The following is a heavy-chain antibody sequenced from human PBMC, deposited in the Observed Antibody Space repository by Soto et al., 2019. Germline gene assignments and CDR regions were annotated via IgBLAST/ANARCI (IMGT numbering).Heavy chain of an antibody. J-gene: IGHJ4*02. CDR2: ISGSSSAT. V-gene: IGHV3-23*01. Sequence: VGSLRLSCAASGFTFTNYAMSWVRQAPGEGLEWLSTISGSSSATFYADSVKGRFTLSRDNSKDTLYLQINSLRADDTAVYYCAKGGSAYCTGGSCYHPFDYWGQGTLVTVSS. CDR1: GFTFTNYA. CDR3: AKGGSAYCTGGSCYHPFDY. D-gene: IGHD2-15*01.